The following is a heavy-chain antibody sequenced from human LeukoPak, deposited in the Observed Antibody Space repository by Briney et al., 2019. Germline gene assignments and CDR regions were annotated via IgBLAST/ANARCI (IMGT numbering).Heavy chain of an antibody. CDR3: ARGGIVVVPAALSLYYYYYGMDV. D-gene: IGHD2-2*01. CDR2: TYYRPKWYN. Sequence: SQTLSLTCAISGDSVSSNSAAWNWIRQSPSRGLEWLGRTYYRPKWYNDYAVSVKSRITINPDTSKNQFSLQLNSVTPEDTAVYYCARGGIVVVPAALSLYYYYYGMDVWGQGTTVTVSS. V-gene: IGHV6-1*01. CDR1: GDSVSSNSAA. J-gene: IGHJ6*02.